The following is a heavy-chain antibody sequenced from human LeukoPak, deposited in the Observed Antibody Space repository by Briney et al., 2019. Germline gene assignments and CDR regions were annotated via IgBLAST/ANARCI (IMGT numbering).Heavy chain of an antibody. CDR1: GGSISSYY. Sequence: TETLSLTCTVSGGSISSYYWSWIRQPPGKGLECIGYIYYSGSTNYNPSLKSRVTISVDTSKNQFSLKLSSVTAADTAVYYCARADRAYCSSTSCYDDYYYGMDVWGQGTTVTVSS. V-gene: IGHV4-59*08. J-gene: IGHJ6*02. D-gene: IGHD2-2*01. CDR2: IYYSGST. CDR3: ARADRAYCSSTSCYDDYYYGMDV.